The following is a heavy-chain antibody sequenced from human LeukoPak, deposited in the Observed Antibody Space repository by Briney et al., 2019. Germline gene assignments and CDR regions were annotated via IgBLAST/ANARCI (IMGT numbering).Heavy chain of an antibody. CDR1: GFTFSRYA. CDR2: VGGSGVTTT. V-gene: IGHV3-23*01. CDR3: AKGTVTGGGSSPFDY. D-gene: IGHD2-8*02. Sequence: PGGSLRLSCAASGFTFSRYAMSWVRQSPGKGLEWVAGVGGSGVTTTYYADSVKGRFTISRDNSKNTLYLYMNSLRAEDAALYRCAKGTVTGGGSSPFDYWGQGTLVTVSS. J-gene: IGHJ4*02.